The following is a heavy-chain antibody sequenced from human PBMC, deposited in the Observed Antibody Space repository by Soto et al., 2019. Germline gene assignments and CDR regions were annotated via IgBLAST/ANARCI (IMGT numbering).Heavy chain of an antibody. CDR2: VHFSGGT. CDR3: ARDNMATFDYHYYRMDV. D-gene: IGHD5-12*01. CDR1: GGSVSGGSYQ. Sequence: QVQLQESGPGLAKPSETLSLTCSVSGGSVSGGSYQWTWIRQAPGKGLEWIGYVHFSGGTNYNPSLESRVTISIDTSRDQFSLKLTSLTAADTAVYFCARDNMATFDYHYYRMDVWGQATTVTVSS. J-gene: IGHJ6*02. V-gene: IGHV4-61*01.